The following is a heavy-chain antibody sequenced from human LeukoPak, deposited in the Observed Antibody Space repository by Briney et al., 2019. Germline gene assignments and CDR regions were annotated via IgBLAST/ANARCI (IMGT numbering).Heavy chain of an antibody. V-gene: IGHV3-53*01. CDR1: GFSIRTYY. J-gene: IGHJ3*01. CDR2: IYSGGTI. CDR3: VRAVHHNFYSDSSGYYGDAFDV. Sequence: GGSLRLSCEASGFSIRTYYMSWVRQVPGKGLEWVSVIYSGGTIRSADSVKGRFTFSRDNFKDTLNLQMNSLRADDTAVYYCVRAVHHNFYSDSSGYYGDAFDVWGQGTVVTVSS. D-gene: IGHD3-22*01.